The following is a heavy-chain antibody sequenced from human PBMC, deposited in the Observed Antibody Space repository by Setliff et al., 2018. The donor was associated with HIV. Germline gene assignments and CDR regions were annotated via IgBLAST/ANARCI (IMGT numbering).Heavy chain of an antibody. J-gene: IGHJ6*03. D-gene: IGHD2-2*03. CDR2: INPSGGST. V-gene: IGHV1-46*01. CDR3: ARDGPALDIVVVPAAAVLGYYYYYMDV. CDR1: GYTFTSYY. Sequence: ASVKVSCKASGYTFTSYYLHWVRQAPGQGLEWMGIINPSGGSTSYAQKFQGRVTMTRDTSTSTVYMELSSLRSEDTAVYYCARDGPALDIVVVPAAAVLGYYYYYMDVWGKGTTVTVSS.